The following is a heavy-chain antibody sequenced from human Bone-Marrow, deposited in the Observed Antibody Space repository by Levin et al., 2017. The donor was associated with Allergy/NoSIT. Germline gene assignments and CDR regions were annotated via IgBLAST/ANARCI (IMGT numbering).Heavy chain of an antibody. Sequence: GESLKISCAASGFTFRRDGMHWVRQAPGKGLEWVALIWYDGSNKYYADSVKGRFTIARDNSKNMLYLEMSSLRAEDTAVYYCARDLYGDFGDDGEYFQDWGQGTLVAVSS. CDR1: GFTFRRDG. J-gene: IGHJ1*01. CDR3: ARDLYGDFGDDGEYFQD. CDR2: IWYDGSNK. D-gene: IGHD4-17*01. V-gene: IGHV3-33*01.